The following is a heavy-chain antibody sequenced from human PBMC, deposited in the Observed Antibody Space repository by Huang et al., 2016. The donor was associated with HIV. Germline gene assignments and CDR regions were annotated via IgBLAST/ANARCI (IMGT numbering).Heavy chain of an antibody. D-gene: IGHD3-10*01. CDR2: GNPTRGAT. CDR1: GYMFTDYY. V-gene: IGHV1-2*02. J-gene: IGHJ5*02. Sequence: QVQLVQSGTEVKKPGASVKASCRTSGYMFTDYYIHWVRQAPGQGLGGMGWGNPTRGATNQAQRVQGRLHITTDTSTSAVYMERANLRSDDTAVYYCARAVVRGLIIRFDPWGQGTLVTVSS. CDR3: ARAVVRGLIIRFDP.